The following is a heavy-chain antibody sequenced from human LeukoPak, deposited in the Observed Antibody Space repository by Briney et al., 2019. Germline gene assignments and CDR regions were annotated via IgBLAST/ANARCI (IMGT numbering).Heavy chain of an antibody. CDR1: GGSISSSSSY. V-gene: IGHV4-39*01. D-gene: IGHD3-22*01. J-gene: IGHJ4*02. CDR2: IYYSGST. Sequence: SETLSLTCTVSGGSISSSSSYWGWIRQPPGKGLEWIGSIYYSGSTYYNPSLKSRVTISVDTSKNQFSLKLSSVTAADTAVYYCAGHRRITMIVVVSNFGYWGQGTLVTVSS. CDR3: AGHRRITMIVVVSNFGY.